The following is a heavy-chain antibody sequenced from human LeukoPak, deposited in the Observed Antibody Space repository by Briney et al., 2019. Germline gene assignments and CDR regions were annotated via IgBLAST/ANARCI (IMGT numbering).Heavy chain of an antibody. CDR2: INTDNGNT. Sequence: GASVKVSCKASGYTFTSHDMHWVRQAPGQRLEWMGCINTDNGNTKYSQEFQGRVTITRDTSASTAYMELSSLRSEDTAVYYCTTEGGCYWRDYYYYYMDVWGKGTTVTVSS. D-gene: IGHD1-26*01. CDR1: GYTFTSHD. V-gene: IGHV1-3*03. CDR3: TTEGGCYWRDYYYYYMDV. J-gene: IGHJ6*03.